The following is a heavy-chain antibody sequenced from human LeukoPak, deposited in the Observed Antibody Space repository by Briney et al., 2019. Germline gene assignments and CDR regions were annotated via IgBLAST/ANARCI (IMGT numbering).Heavy chain of an antibody. J-gene: IGHJ4*02. Sequence: GGSLRLSCVASGFTFSSYWMHWVRQDPRKGLVWVSRINGDGRNINYADSVRGRFTISRDNAKNTLYLQMNTLRVEDTAVYYCAKEQRGYSYGYALFDYWGQGTLVTVSS. CDR1: GFTFSSYW. CDR2: INGDGRNI. V-gene: IGHV3-74*01. D-gene: IGHD5-18*01. CDR3: AKEQRGYSYGYALFDY.